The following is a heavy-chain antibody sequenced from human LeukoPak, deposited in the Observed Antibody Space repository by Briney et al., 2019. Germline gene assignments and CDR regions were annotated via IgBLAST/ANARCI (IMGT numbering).Heavy chain of an antibody. Sequence: PSETLSLTCTVSGGSISSYYWSWIRQPAGKGLEWIGRIYSSGSTDYNPSLKSRVTISVDTTKNRFSLNLSSLTAADTAVYYCARDISRWNELDSWGQGTLVTVSS. V-gene: IGHV4-4*07. J-gene: IGHJ4*02. CDR1: GGSISSYY. CDR3: ARDISRWNELDS. CDR2: IYSSGST. D-gene: IGHD1-1*01.